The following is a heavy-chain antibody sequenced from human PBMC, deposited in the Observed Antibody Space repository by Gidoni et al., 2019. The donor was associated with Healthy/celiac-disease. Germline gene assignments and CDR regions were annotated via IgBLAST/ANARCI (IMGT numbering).Heavy chain of an antibody. D-gene: IGHD2-15*01. V-gene: IGHV4-31*03. J-gene: IGHJ4*02. CDR2: IYYSGST. CDR1: GGSISRGRYY. Sequence: QVQLQESCPGLLQPSQTLSLTCTVSGGSISRGRYYWSWIRQHPGKGLEWIGYIYYSGSTYYNPSRKSRVTISVDTSKNQFSLKLSSVTAADTAVYYCARSLGYCSGGSCYGLDYWGQGTLVTVSS. CDR3: ARSLGYCSGGSCYGLDY.